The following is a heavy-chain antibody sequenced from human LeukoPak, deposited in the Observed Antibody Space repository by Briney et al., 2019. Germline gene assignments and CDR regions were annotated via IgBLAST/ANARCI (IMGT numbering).Heavy chain of an antibody. J-gene: IGHJ6*02. D-gene: IGHD3-16*01. CDR3: ARGGGLDV. CDR1: GFTFSDYS. Sequence: GGSLRLSCAASGFTFSDYSLNWVRQTPGKGLEWVSYISSSGTTISYADSVKGRFTISRDSTKNSLYLQMSNLRAEDTAVYFCARGGGLDVWGQGATVTVSS. V-gene: IGHV3-48*01. CDR2: ISSSGTTI.